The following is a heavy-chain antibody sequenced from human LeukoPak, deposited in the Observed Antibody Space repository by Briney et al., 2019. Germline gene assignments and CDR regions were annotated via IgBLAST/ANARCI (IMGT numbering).Heavy chain of an antibody. V-gene: IGHV4-38-2*01. J-gene: IGHJ4*02. CDR2: VFHTGIT. D-gene: IGHD6-19*01. CDR3: ARVAAGNTMFDF. Sequence: SETLSLTCVVSGFRISRTHFWGWIRQAPGKEMEWLGSVFHTGITYYNPSVRGRVTISVDTSNNQFSLNLYSATAADTAVYYCARVAAGNTMFDFWGQGTLVAVSS. CDR1: GFRISRTHF.